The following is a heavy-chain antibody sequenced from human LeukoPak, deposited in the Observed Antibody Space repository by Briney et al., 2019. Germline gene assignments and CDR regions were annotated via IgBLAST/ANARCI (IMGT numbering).Heavy chain of an antibody. CDR3: AKDLRYSSSSSDALDI. J-gene: IGHJ3*02. Sequence: GGSLRVSCTVSGFTFSNFWMSWVRQAPGKGLERVANIKDDGSAKFYLASVEGRFTISRDNAKSSLYLQMNSLRGEDTAVYYCAKDLRYSSSSSDALDIRGQGTMVTVSS. D-gene: IGHD6-6*01. V-gene: IGHV3-7*01. CDR2: IKDDGSAK. CDR1: GFTFSNFW.